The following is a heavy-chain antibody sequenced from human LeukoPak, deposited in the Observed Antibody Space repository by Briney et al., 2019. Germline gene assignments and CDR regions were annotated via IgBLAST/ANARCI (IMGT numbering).Heavy chain of an antibody. CDR2: INPKSGGT. Sequence: KASXXTXXXXYIHWVRQAPGQGVEWMGRINPKSGGTNYAQKFQGRVTINRDTSISTAYMELSGLRSDDTAVYYCARSYDHDYWGQGTLVTVSS. V-gene: IGHV1-2*06. D-gene: IGHD3-3*01. J-gene: IGHJ4*02. CDR1: XXTXXXXY. CDR3: ARSYDHDY.